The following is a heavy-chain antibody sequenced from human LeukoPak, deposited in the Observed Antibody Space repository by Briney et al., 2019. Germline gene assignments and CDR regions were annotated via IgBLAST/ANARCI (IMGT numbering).Heavy chain of an antibody. Sequence: HPGGSLRLSCAASGFTFSSYAMHWVRQAPGKGLEWVAVISYDGSNKYYADSVKGRFTTSRDNSKNTLFLQMNSLRAEDTAIYYCAKYGPQDSGSSHFDYWGQGALVTVSS. CDR3: AKYGPQDSGSSHFDY. D-gene: IGHD1-26*01. V-gene: IGHV3-30-3*02. CDR2: ISYDGSNK. CDR1: GFTFSSYA. J-gene: IGHJ4*02.